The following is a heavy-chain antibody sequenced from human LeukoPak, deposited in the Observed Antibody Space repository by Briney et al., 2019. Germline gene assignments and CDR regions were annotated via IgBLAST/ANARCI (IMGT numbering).Heavy chain of an antibody. CDR3: AKAVIYGSGSYSYYYYGMGV. V-gene: IGHV3-23*01. J-gene: IGHJ6*02. CDR1: GFTFSSYA. Sequence: GGSLRLSCAASGFTFSSYAMSWVRQAPGKGLEWVSAISGSGGSTYYADSVKGRFTISRDNSKNTLYLQMNSLRAEDTAVYYCAKAVIYGSGSYSYYYYGMGVWGQGTTVTVSS. D-gene: IGHD3-10*01. CDR2: ISGSGGST.